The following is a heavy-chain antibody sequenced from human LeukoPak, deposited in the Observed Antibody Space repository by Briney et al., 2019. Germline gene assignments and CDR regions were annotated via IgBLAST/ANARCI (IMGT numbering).Heavy chain of an antibody. J-gene: IGHJ5*02. D-gene: IGHD3-22*01. Sequence: PGGSLRLSCAASGFTVSSNLMTWVRQAPGKGLEWVSLIYGGGATYYADSLKGRFTISRDNSKNTLSLQMNSLRAEDTAVYYCARGSSNGSSVYYYVSWGQGTLVTVAS. CDR3: ARGSSNGSSVYYYVS. V-gene: IGHV3-66*02. CDR2: IYGGGAT. CDR1: GFTVSSNL.